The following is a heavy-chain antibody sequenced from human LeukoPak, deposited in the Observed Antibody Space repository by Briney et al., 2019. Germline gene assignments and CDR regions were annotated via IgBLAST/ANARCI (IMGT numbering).Heavy chain of an antibody. V-gene: IGHV3-21*01. CDR3: ARAGLVYFDY. CDR1: GFTFSSYS. Sequence: GGSLRLSCAASGFTFSSYSMNWVRQAPGKGLEWVSSISSSSSYIYYADSVKGRFTISRDNAKKSLYLQMNSLRAEDTAVYYCARAGLVYFDYWGQGTLVTVSS. CDR2: ISSSSSYI. D-gene: IGHD6-19*01. J-gene: IGHJ4*02.